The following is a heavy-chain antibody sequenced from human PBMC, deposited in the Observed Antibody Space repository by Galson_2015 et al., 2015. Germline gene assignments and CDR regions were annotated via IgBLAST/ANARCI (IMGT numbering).Heavy chain of an antibody. D-gene: IGHD6-13*01. V-gene: IGHV3-30-3*01. CDR1: GFTFSSYA. CDR3: ARKRMDSSSPNDAFDI. CDR2: ISYDGSNK. J-gene: IGHJ3*02. Sequence: SLRLSCAASGFTFSSYAMHWVRQAPGKGLEWVAVISYDGSNKYYADSVKGRFTISRDNSKNTLYLQMNSLRAEDTAVYYCARKRMDSSSPNDAFDIWGQGTMVTVSS.